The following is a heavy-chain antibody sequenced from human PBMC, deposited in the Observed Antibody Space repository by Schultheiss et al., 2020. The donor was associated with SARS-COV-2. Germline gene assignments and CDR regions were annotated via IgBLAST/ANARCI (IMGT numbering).Heavy chain of an antibody. V-gene: IGHV4-34*01. CDR2: INHSGST. CDR3: ARHHWAYSSGWLNWFDP. J-gene: IGHJ5*02. D-gene: IGHD6-19*01. CDR1: GGSISSYY. Sequence: SETLSLTCTVSGGSISSYYWSWIRQPPGKGLEWIGEINHSGSTNYNPSLKSRVTISVDTSKNQFSLKLSSVTAADTAVYYCARHHWAYSSGWLNWFDPWGQGTLVTVSS.